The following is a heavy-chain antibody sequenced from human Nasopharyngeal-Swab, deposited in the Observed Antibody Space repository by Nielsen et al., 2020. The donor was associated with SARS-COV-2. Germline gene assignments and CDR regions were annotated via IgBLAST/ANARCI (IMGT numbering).Heavy chain of an antibody. Sequence: ETLSLTCAASGFTFSSYSMNWVRQAPGKGLEWVSSISSSSSYIYYADSVKGRFTISRDNAKNSLYLQMNSLRAEDTAVYYCARGGSSGWYTDYWGQGTLVTVS. CDR1: GFTFSSYS. CDR3: ARGGSSGWYTDY. D-gene: IGHD6-19*01. V-gene: IGHV3-21*01. CDR2: ISSSSSYI. J-gene: IGHJ4*02.